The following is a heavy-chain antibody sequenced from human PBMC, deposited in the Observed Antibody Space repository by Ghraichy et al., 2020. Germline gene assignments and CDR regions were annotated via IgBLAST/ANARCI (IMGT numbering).Heavy chain of an antibody. J-gene: IGHJ4*02. Sequence: GGSLRLSCAPSGLTFSTFGFHWVRQAPGKGLEWVGFILYDGSNKYYADSVRGRFTISRDNSRNTLYLQMNSLRPEDTAVYYCAKKIEYAALSGGGIDHWGQGTLVTVSS. CDR3: AKKIEYAALSGGGIDH. CDR2: ILYDGSNK. V-gene: IGHV3-30*02. D-gene: IGHD6-6*01. CDR1: GLTFSTFG.